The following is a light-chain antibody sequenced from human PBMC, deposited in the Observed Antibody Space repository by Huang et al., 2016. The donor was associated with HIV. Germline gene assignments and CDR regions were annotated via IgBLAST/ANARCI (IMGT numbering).Light chain of an antibody. J-gene: IGKJ2*01. Sequence: DIQMTQSPSAMSASVGDRVIITCRASQGISNSLAWFQQKPGKVPMRLIYGASNWQSGVPSRFSGSGSGTELTLTISSLQPEDFATYYCLQHSSYPRTFGQGTKLEIK. CDR1: QGISNS. V-gene: IGKV1-17*03. CDR2: GAS. CDR3: LQHSSYPRT.